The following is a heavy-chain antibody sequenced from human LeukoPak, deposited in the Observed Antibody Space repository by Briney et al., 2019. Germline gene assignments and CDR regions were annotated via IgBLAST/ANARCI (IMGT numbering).Heavy chain of an antibody. CDR3: ARVGAATTRDS. D-gene: IGHD1-26*01. CDR1: GFTFSKYW. V-gene: IGHV3-74*01. J-gene: IGHJ4*02. CDR2: INTDGTVT. Sequence: PGGSLRLSCAASGFTFSKYWMLWVRQAPGKGLESVSRINTDGTVTTYADSVKGRFTISRDNAKNTLFLQMNSLRAEDTAVYYCARVGAATTRDSWGQGTLVTVSS.